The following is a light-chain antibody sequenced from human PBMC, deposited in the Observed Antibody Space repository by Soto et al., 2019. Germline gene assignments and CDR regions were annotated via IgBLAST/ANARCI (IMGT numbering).Light chain of an antibody. J-gene: IGKJ3*01. V-gene: IGKV3-11*01. Sequence: EIVLTQSPDTLSLSPGERATLSCRASQSVSSSLAWYQQKPGQAPRLLIYDASNRATGIPARFSGSGSGTGFTLTISSLEPEDFAVYYCQQRSNWPPEVTFGPGTKVDIK. CDR1: QSVSSS. CDR3: QQRSNWPPEVT. CDR2: DAS.